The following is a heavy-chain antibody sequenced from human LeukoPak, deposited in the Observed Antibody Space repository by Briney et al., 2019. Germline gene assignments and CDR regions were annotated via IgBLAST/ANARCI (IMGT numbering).Heavy chain of an antibody. Sequence: GGSLRLSCAASGFTFSSYSMNWVRQAPGKGLEWVSYISSSSSTIYYADSVKGRFTISRDNARNSLYLQMNSLRAEDTAVYYCARAYCSRTSCHADYWGQGTLVTVSS. CDR2: ISSSSSTI. J-gene: IGHJ4*02. V-gene: IGHV3-48*04. CDR1: GFTFSSYS. D-gene: IGHD2-2*01. CDR3: ARAYCSRTSCHADY.